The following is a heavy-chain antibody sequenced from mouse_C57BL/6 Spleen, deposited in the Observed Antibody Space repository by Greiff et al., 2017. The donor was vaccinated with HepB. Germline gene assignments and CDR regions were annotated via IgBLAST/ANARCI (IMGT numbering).Heavy chain of an antibody. J-gene: IGHJ1*03. D-gene: IGHD1-1*01. Sequence: QVQLQQSGAELARPGASVKLSCKASGYTFTSYGISWVKQRTGQGLEWIGEIYPRSGNTYYNEKFKGKATLTADKSSSTAYMELRSLTSEDSAVYFCARVSNYYGSSYGYFDVWGTGTTVTVSS. CDR2: IYPRSGNT. CDR3: ARVSNYYGSSYGYFDV. CDR1: GYTFTSYG. V-gene: IGHV1-81*01.